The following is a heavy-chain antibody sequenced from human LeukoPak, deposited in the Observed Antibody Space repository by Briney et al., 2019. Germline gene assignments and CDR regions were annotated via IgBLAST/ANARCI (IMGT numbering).Heavy chain of an antibody. CDR1: GFTFDDYA. J-gene: IGHJ4*02. D-gene: IGHD2-2*01. V-gene: IGHV3-9*01. CDR2: ISWNSGSI. CDR3: AKDAARYCSSTSCYGFDH. Sequence: GGSLRLSCAASGFTFDDYAMHWVRQAPGKGLEWVSGISWNSGSIGYADSVKGRFTISRDNAKNSLYLQMNSLRAEDTALYYCAKDAARYCSSTSCYGFDHWGQGTLVTVSS.